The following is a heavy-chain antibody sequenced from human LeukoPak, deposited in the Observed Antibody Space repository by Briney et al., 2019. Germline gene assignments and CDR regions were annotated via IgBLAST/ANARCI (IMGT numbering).Heavy chain of an antibody. CDR1: GFTFSSYG. CDR2: IRYDGSNK. V-gene: IGHV3-30*02. D-gene: IGHD3-22*01. Sequence: KPGGSLRLSCAASGFTFSSYGMHWVRQAPGKGLEWVAFIRYDGSNKYYADSVKGRFTISRDNSKNTLYLQMNSLRAEDTAVYYCAKRGVGDSSGYYYGDLDYWGQGTLVTVSS. J-gene: IGHJ4*02. CDR3: AKRGVGDSSGYYYGDLDY.